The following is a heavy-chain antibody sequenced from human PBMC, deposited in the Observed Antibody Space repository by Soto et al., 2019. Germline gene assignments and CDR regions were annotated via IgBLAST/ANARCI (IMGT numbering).Heavy chain of an antibody. CDR2: IIPMFDTP. V-gene: IGHV1-69*13. CDR3: ARSGGLDRDFNY. CDR1: GGTFSSDS. Sequence: SVKVSCKASGGTFSSDSFSWVRQAPGQGLEWMGGIIPMFDTPIYAQKFQDRVTITADESTSTAYMQLSSLRSGDTAVYYCARSGGLDRDFNYWGQGSLVTVSS. J-gene: IGHJ4*02. D-gene: IGHD2-15*01.